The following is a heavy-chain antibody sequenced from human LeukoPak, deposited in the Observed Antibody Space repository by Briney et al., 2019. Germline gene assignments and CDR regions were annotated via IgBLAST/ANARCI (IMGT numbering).Heavy chain of an antibody. D-gene: IGHD3-22*01. V-gene: IGHV3-7*01. Sequence: GGSLRLSCSASGFTFSSYLMSWVRQAPAKGLEGVANVKQYGGEKYYVDSVKGRVNISTDNAKNSVYLQMNSLRAEDTAVYCCARDSVHGCDDISGYSALFDYWGQGTLVTVSS. CDR1: GFTFSSYL. CDR2: VKQYGGEK. CDR3: ARDSVHGCDDISGYSALFDY. J-gene: IGHJ4*02.